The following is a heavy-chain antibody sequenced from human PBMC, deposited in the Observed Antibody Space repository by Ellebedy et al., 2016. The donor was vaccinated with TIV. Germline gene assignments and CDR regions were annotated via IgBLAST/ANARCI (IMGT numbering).Heavy chain of an antibody. V-gene: IGHV1-2*04. CDR1: GYTFTGYY. D-gene: IGHD6-19*01. CDR3: ARGGAESISVAGKGHFDY. J-gene: IGHJ4*02. Sequence: ASVKVSXXASGYTFTGYYMHWVRQAPGQGLEWMGWINPNSGGTNYAQKFQGWVTMTRDTSISTAYMELSSLRSDDTAVYYCARGGAESISVAGKGHFDYWGQGTLVTVSS. CDR2: INPNSGGT.